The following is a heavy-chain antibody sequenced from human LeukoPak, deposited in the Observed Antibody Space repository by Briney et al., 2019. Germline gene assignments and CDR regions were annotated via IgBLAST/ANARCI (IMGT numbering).Heavy chain of an antibody. CDR1: GFTFSSCA. J-gene: IGHJ4*02. Sequence: GGSLRLSCAASGFTFSSCAMTWVRQAPGKGLEWVSAISGSGGSTYYADSVKGRFTISRDNSKNTLYLQMNSLRAEDTAVYYCAKKGIAAAGYNPRGYYFDYWGQGTLVTVSS. D-gene: IGHD6-13*01. CDR3: AKKGIAAAGYNPRGYYFDY. V-gene: IGHV3-23*01. CDR2: ISGSGGST.